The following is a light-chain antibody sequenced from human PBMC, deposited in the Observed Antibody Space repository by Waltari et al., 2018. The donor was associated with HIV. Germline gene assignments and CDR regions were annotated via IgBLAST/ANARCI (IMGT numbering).Light chain of an antibody. CDR2: EVT. J-gene: IGLJ3*02. CDR1: SSQLGTSKY. CDR3: NSFTNSGTLE. Sequence: QSALTQPASVSGSPGPSLTISCTGASSQLGTSKYVSLYRPRPGNAPQIIIYEVTNRPSGVSDRFSGSKSGNTASLTISRLQPEDEAVYFCNSFTNSGTLEFGGGTKLTVL. V-gene: IGLV2-14*01.